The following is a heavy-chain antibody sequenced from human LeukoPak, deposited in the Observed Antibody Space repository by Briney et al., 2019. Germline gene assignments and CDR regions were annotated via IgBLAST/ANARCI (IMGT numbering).Heavy chain of an antibody. CDR2: ISYSSSFI. CDR3: ARDQGTYTDYDVDY. Sequence: GESLRLSCVAAGFSFRRYSMNWVRQAPGKGPEWVAHISYSSSFIFYADSVRGRFIITRDNAENSLYLQMNSLRAEDTGVYYCARDQGTYTDYDVDYWGQGTLVTVSS. V-gene: IGHV3-21*01. CDR1: GFSFRRYS. J-gene: IGHJ4*02. D-gene: IGHD4-17*01.